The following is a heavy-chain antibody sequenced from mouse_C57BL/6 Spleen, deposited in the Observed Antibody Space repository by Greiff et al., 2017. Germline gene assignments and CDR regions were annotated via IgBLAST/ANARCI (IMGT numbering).Heavy chain of an antibody. D-gene: IGHD2-1*01. CDR3: ARSGMAYGNRFAY. J-gene: IGHJ3*01. CDR2: INPGSGGT. V-gene: IGHV1-54*01. Sequence: QVQLQQSGAELVRPGTSVKVSCKASGYAFTNYLIEWVKQRPGQGLEWIGVINPGSGGTNYNEKLKGKATLTADKSSSTAYMQLSSLTSEDSAVYFWARSGMAYGNRFAYWGQGTLVTVSA. CDR1: GYAFTNYL.